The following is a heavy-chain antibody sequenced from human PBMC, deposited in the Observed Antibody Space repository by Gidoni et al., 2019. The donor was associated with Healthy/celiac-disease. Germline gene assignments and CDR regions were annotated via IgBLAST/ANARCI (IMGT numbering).Heavy chain of an antibody. CDR1: GYSFTSYW. CDR3: ARSGGSSHDGMDV. J-gene: IGHJ6*02. Sequence: EVQLVQSGAEVKKPGESLQISCKGSGYSFTSYWIGWVRQMPGKGLEWMGIIYPGDSDTRYIPSSQGQVTILADKPISTAYLQWSSLKASDTAMYYCARSGGSSHDGMDVWGQGTTVTVSS. V-gene: IGHV5-51*01. CDR2: IYPGDSDT. D-gene: IGHD2-15*01.